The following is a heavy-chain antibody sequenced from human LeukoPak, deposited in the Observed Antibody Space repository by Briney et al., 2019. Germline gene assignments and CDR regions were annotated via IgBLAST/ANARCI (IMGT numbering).Heavy chain of an antibody. V-gene: IGHV3-21*01. CDR3: ARDLSATARAYDY. D-gene: IGHD1-26*01. Sequence: GGSLRLSCAASGFILSDNNMNWVRRAPGKGLQWVSFIIISGTYITYADSVKGRFTISRDNTKNSLYLQMNSLRAEDTAVYSCARDLSATARAYDYWGQGTLVTVSS. CDR1: GFILSDNN. J-gene: IGHJ4*02. CDR2: IIISGTYI.